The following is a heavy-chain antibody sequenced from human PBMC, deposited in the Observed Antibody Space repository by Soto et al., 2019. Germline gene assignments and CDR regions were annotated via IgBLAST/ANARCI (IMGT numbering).Heavy chain of an antibody. CDR1: GGSFSGYY. CDR3: ARGCGGYSSSWYTRPRLDYYYMDV. J-gene: IGHJ6*03. V-gene: IGHV4-34*01. CDR2: INHSGST. Sequence: SETLSLTCAVYGGSFSGYYWSWIRQPPGKGLEWIGEINHSGSTNYNPSLKSRATISVDTSKNQFSLKLSSVTAADTAVYYCARGCGGYSSSWYTRPRLDYYYMDVWGKGTTVTVSS. D-gene: IGHD6-13*01.